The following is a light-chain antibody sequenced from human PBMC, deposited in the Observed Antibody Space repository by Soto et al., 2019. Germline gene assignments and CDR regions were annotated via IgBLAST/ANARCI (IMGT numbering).Light chain of an antibody. CDR3: SSYTGSSTYV. CDR1: SSDVGGYNF. Sequence: QSVLTQPASVSGSPGQSITISCTGTSSDVGGYNFVSWYQQHPGKAPKLLIYDVSDRPSGVSSRFSGSKSGNTASLTISGLQAEVEADYYCSSYTGSSTYVFGTGTKVTVL. CDR2: DVS. V-gene: IGLV2-14*01. J-gene: IGLJ1*01.